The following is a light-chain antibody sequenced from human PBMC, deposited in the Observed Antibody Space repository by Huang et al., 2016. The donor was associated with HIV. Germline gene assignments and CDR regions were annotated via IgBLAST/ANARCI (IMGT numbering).Light chain of an antibody. J-gene: IGKJ1*01. Sequence: DIQMTQSPSTLSASVGDRVTITCRASQSISSWLAWYRQKPGKAPKLLIYKASSLESGVPSRVSGSGSGTEFTLTISSLQPDDFATYYCQQYNSYSVTFGQGTKVEIK. CDR2: KAS. CDR3: QQYNSYSVT. CDR1: QSISSW. V-gene: IGKV1-5*03.